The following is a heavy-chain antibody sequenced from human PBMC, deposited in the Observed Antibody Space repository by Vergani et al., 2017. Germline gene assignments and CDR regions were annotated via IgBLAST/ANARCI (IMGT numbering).Heavy chain of an antibody. V-gene: IGHV4-38-2*01. J-gene: IGHJ4*02. CDR2: IYRTGRT. D-gene: IGHD3-9*01. Sequence: QVQLQESGPGLVKPSETLSLTCAVSGFSIDIGYYWDWIRQPPGKGLEWIGSIYRTGRTHFNPSLKSRVTISVDTSNNHFSLRLNSLTAADTAVYYCARRSGIVYDIFSGTQYFFDFWGQGTLVTVSS. CDR3: ARRSGIVYDIFSGTQYFFDF. CDR1: GFSIDIGYY.